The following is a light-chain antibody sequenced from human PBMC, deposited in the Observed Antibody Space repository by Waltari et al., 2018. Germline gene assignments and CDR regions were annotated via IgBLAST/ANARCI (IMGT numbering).Light chain of an antibody. CDR1: QSVSSY. V-gene: IGKV3-11*01. J-gene: IGKJ5*01. Sequence: EIVLTQSPATLSLSPGERATLSRRASQSVSSYLAWYQQKPGQAPRLLIYDASTRATGIPARFSGSGSGTDFTLTISSLEPEDFAVYYCQQRSNWPITFGQGTRLEIK. CDR3: QQRSNWPIT. CDR2: DAS.